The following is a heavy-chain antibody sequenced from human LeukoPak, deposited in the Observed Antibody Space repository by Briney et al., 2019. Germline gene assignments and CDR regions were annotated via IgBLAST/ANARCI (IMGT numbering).Heavy chain of an antibody. D-gene: IGHD6-13*01. CDR1: GGSFSGDY. V-gene: IGHV4-34*01. Sequence: SETLSLTCAVYGGSFSGDYWSWIRQPPGKGLEWIGEINHSGSTNYNPSLKSRVTISVDTSKNQFSLKLSSVTAADTAVYYFARTYHLYSSSWCLFDYWGQGTLVTVSS. J-gene: IGHJ4*02. CDR2: INHSGST. CDR3: ARTYHLYSSSWCLFDY.